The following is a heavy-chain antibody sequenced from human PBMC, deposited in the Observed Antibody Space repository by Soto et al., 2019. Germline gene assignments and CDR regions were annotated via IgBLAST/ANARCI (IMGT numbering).Heavy chain of an antibody. Sequence: SETLSLTCTVSGGSISSYYWSWIRQPPGKGLEWIGYIYYSVSTNYNPSLKSRVTISVDTSKNQFSLKLSSVTAADTAVYYCARDLAVALIDYWGQGTLVTVSS. CDR1: GGSISSYY. J-gene: IGHJ4*02. D-gene: IGHD6-19*01. V-gene: IGHV4-59*01. CDR3: ARDLAVALIDY. CDR2: IYYSVST.